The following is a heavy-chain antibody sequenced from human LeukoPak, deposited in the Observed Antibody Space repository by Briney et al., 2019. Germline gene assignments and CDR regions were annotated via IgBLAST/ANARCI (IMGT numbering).Heavy chain of an antibody. CDR1: GFTFSSYA. CDR3: AKGSDSSSPGNYNYYMDV. D-gene: IGHD6-6*01. CDR2: ISGSGGST. V-gene: IGHV3-23*01. Sequence: GGSLTLTCSASGFTFSSYAMSWVRQAPGKGLEWVSAISGSGGSTYYADSVKGRFTISRDNSKNTLYLQMNSLRAEDTAVYYCAKGSDSSSPGNYNYYMDVWGKGTSPTVSS. J-gene: IGHJ6*03.